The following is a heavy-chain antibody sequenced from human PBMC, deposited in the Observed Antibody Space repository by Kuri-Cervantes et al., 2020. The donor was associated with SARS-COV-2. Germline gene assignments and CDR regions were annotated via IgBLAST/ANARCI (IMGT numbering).Heavy chain of an antibody. J-gene: IGHJ4*02. CDR2: IYHSGST. V-gene: IGHV4-38-2*01. Sequence: SETLSLTCAVSGYSISSGYYWGWIRQPPGKGLEWIGSIYHSGSTYYNPSLKSRVTISVDTSKNQFSLKPSSVTAADTAVYYCARGSPSGWYRVYEYWGQGTLVTVSS. D-gene: IGHD6-19*01. CDR1: GYSISSGYY. CDR3: ARGSPSGWYRVYEY.